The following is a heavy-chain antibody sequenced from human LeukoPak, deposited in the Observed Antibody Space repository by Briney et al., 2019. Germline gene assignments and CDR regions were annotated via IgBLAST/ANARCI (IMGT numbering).Heavy chain of an antibody. J-gene: IGHJ4*02. V-gene: IGHV1-69*05. CDR2: IIPIFGTA. CDR1: GGTFSSNA. D-gene: IGHD2-2*02. CDR3: ASWVRDCSSTSCYKKGASFDY. Sequence: ASVKVSCKASGGTFSSNAISWVRQAPGQGLEWMGGIIPIFGTANYAQKFQGRVTITTDESTSTAYMELSSLRSEDTAVYYCASWVRDCSSTSCYKKGASFDYWGQGTLVTVSS.